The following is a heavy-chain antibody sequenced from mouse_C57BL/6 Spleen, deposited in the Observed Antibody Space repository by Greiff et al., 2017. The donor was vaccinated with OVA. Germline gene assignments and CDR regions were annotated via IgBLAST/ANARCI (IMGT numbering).Heavy chain of an antibody. V-gene: IGHV1-82*01. J-gene: IGHJ1*03. Sequence: QVQLQQSGPELVKPGASAKISCKASGYAFSSSWMNWVKQRPGKGLEWIGRIYPGDGDTNYNGKFKGKATLTADKSSSTAYMQLSSLTSEDSAVYFCARLEWYHWYFDVWGTGTTVTVSS. CDR3: ARLEWYHWYFDV. CDR1: GYAFSSSW. CDR2: IYPGDGDT. D-gene: IGHD1-3*01.